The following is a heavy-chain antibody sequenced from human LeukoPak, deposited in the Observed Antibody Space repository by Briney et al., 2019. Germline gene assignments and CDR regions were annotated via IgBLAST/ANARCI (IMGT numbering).Heavy chain of an antibody. Sequence: GGSLRLSCAASGFTFSDYYMSWIRQAPGKGLEWVSYISSSGSTIYYADSVKGRFTISRDNAKNSLYLQMNSLRAEDTAVYYCARDPSYGDPPYYGMDVWGQGTTVTVSS. V-gene: IGHV3-11*01. CDR3: ARDPSYGDPPYYGMDV. CDR2: ISSSGSTI. CDR1: GFTFSDYY. J-gene: IGHJ6*02. D-gene: IGHD4-17*01.